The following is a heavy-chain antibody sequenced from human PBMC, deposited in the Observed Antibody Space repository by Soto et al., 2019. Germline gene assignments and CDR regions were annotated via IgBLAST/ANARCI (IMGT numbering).Heavy chain of an antibody. J-gene: IGHJ4*02. CDR1: GFTFTSYG. CDR3: VSDRGYGHASVPYS. Sequence: QAHLVESGGGVVQPGRSLRLSCAASGFTFTSYGMHWVRQAPGTRLEWVAVISYDGGLQHYADSVKDRFTISKDNSKNMVLLQRNSLRAEDTAVYYCVSDRGYGHASVPYSWGQGTLVSVSS. CDR2: ISYDGGLQ. V-gene: IGHV3-30*03. D-gene: IGHD5-18*01.